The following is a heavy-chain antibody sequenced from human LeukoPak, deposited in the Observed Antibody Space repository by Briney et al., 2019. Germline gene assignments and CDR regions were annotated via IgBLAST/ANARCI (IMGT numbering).Heavy chain of an antibody. J-gene: IGHJ5*02. CDR1: GGSISSYY. CDR3: ARHIGTPAPYYDFWSGYYEYWFDP. D-gene: IGHD3-3*01. CDR2: IYYSGTT. V-gene: IGHV4-59*08. Sequence: SETLSLTCTVSGGSISSYYWSWIRQPPGKGLEWIGYIYYSGTTNYNPSLKSRVTISVDTSKNQFSLKLSSVTAADTAVYYCARHIGTPAPYYDFWSGYYEYWFDPWGQGTLVTVSS.